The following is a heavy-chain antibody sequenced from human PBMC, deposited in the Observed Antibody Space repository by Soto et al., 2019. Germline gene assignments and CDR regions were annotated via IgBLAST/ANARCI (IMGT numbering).Heavy chain of an antibody. D-gene: IGHD5-12*01. CDR1: GGTFSRYT. CDR3: AREGEMATIAHAFDI. Sequence: QVQLVQSGAEVKKPGSSVKVSCKASGGTFSRYTISWVRQAPGQGLVWMGRIIPILGIANYAQKFQGRVTITADKSSSTDYMELSSLRSEDTAVYYCAREGEMATIAHAFDIWGQGTMVTVSS. CDR2: IIPILGIA. V-gene: IGHV1-69*02. J-gene: IGHJ3*02.